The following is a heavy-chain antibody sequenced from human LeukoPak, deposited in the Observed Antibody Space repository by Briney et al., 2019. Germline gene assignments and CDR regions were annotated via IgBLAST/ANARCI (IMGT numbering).Heavy chain of an antibody. CDR1: GGSINSSSYY. D-gene: IGHD4-23*01. CDR3: ARVKAVVTPWVFDY. J-gene: IGHJ4*02. CDR2: IFYTGNT. V-gene: IGHV4-39*07. Sequence: PSETLSLTCSVSGGSINSSSYYWGWIRQPPGKGLQWIGSIFYTGNTYYKPSLKSRVTISVDTSKNQFSLKLTSMTAADTAVYYCARVKAVVTPWVFDYWGQGTLVTVSS.